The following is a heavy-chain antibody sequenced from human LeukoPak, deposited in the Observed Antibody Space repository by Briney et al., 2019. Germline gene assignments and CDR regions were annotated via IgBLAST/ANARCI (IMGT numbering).Heavy chain of an antibody. V-gene: IGHV3-74*01. D-gene: IGHD2-21*02. CDR1: GFTFSSYW. Sequence: GGSLRLSCAASGFTFSSYWMHWVRQAPGKGLVWVSRINSDGSSTSYADSVKGRFTISRDNAKNTLYPQMNSLRAEDTAVYYCARDLYCGGDCYFLDYWGQGTLVTVSS. CDR2: INSDGSST. J-gene: IGHJ4*02. CDR3: ARDLYCGGDCYFLDY.